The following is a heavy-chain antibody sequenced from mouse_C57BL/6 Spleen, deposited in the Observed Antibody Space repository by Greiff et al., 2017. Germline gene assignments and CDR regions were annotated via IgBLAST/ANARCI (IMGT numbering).Heavy chain of an antibody. V-gene: IGHV5-6*01. Sequence: EVMLVESGGDLVKPGGSLKLSCAASGFTFSSYGMSWVRQTPDKRLEWVATISSGGSYTYYPDSVKGRFTISRDNAKNTLYLQMSSLKSEDTAMYYCALTTVVATRAMDDWGKGTSVTVSS. CDR2: ISSGGSYT. J-gene: IGHJ4*01. D-gene: IGHD1-1*01. CDR1: GFTFSSYG. CDR3: ALTTVVATRAMDD.